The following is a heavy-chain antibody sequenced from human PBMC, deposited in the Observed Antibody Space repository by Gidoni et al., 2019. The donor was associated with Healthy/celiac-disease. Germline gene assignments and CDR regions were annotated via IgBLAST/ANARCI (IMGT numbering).Heavy chain of an antibody. CDR2: INHSGIT. V-gene: IGHV4-34*01. CDR3: ASGKGGQASDY. CDR1: GGSFSGYY. D-gene: IGHD1-26*01. J-gene: IGHJ4*02. Sequence: QVQLQQWGAGLLKPSETLSLTCAVYGGSFSGYYWSWIRQPPGKGLEWIGEINHSGITNYNPSLKSRVTISVDTSKNQFSLKLSSVTAADTAVYYCASGKGGQASDYWGQGTLVTVSS.